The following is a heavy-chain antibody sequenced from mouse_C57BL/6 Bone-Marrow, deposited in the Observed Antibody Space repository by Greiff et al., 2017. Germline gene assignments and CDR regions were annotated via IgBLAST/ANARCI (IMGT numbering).Heavy chain of an antibody. Sequence: QVQLQQSGAELVKPGASVKLSCKASGYTFTEYTIHWVKQRSGQGLEWIGWFYPGSGSIKYNEKFKDKATLTADKSSRTVYMELSRLTSEDSAVYFCARHEEGLWLRRSWFAYWGQGTLVTVSA. CDR1: GYTFTEYT. V-gene: IGHV1-62-2*01. CDR2: FYPGSGSI. J-gene: IGHJ3*01. D-gene: IGHD2-2*01. CDR3: ARHEEGLWLRRSWFAY.